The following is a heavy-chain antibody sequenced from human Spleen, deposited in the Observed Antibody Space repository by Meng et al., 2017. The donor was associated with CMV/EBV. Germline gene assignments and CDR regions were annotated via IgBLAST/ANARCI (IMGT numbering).Heavy chain of an antibody. V-gene: IGHV4-4*02. CDR3: ARVDYNSTSSSFDY. Sequence: VSGGSISTSNCWGWVRQPPGKGLEWIGEIYHRGSTNYNPSLKSRASVSVDKSKSQFSLKLSSVTAADTAVYYCARVDYNSTSSSFDYWGQGTLVTVSS. CDR1: GGSISTSNC. D-gene: IGHD6-6*01. J-gene: IGHJ4*02. CDR2: IYHRGST.